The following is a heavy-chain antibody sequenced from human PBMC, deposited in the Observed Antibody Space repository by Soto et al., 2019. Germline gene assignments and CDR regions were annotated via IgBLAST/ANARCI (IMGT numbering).Heavy chain of an antibody. CDR2: ISRSGGTS. J-gene: IGHJ6*04. V-gene: IGHV3-23*01. CDR1: GFTFRNYA. CDR3: ARGDCSAAGCYIHYYYGMEV. Sequence: GSLILSCAAAGFTFRNYAMSWVLQAPGKGLEWVSAISRSGGTSYYADSLKGRFTISRDNAKNTLYLQMDNLRAEDTAVYYCARGDCSAAGCYIHYYYGMEVWGKGTKVTVSS. D-gene: IGHD2-2*02.